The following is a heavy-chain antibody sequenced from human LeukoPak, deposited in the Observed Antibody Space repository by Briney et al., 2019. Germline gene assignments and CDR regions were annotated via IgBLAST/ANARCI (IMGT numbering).Heavy chain of an antibody. J-gene: IGHJ4*02. CDR2: IWYDGSNK. V-gene: IGHV3-33*06. D-gene: IGHD2-2*01. Sequence: GRSLRLSCAASGFTFSSYGMHWVRQAPGKGLEWVAVIWYDGSNKYYADSVKGRFTISRDNSKNTLYLQMNSLRAEDTAVYYCAKDHQVVVVPAAIAYFDYWGQGTLVTVSS. CDR1: GFTFSSYG. CDR3: AKDHQVVVVPAAIAYFDY.